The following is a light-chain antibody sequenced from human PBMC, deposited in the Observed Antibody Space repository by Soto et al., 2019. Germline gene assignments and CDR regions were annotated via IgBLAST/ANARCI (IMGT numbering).Light chain of an antibody. Sequence: EIQMTQSPSYVSASVGDRVSITCRASHDIIIWVAWYQQKPGKAPKRLISAASSLQSGVPRRFSGSRSGTYFTLIMCSLQREDFATYFCQQGDSFPFTFGGGTKVDIK. J-gene: IGKJ4*01. V-gene: IGKV1-12*01. CDR3: QQGDSFPFT. CDR1: HDIIIW. CDR2: AAS.